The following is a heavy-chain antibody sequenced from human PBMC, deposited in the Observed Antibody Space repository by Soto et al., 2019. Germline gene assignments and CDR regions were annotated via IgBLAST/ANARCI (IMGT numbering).Heavy chain of an antibody. CDR1: GFTFSSYG. V-gene: IGHV3-30*18. CDR3: AKDWGSGYSYAGWY. Sequence: QVQLVESGGGVVQPRRSLRLSCAASGFTFSSYGMHWVRQAPGKGLEWVAVISYDGSNKYYADSVKGRFTISRDNSKNTLYLQMNSLRAEDTAVYYCAKDWGSGYSYAGWYWGQGTLVTVSS. CDR2: ISYDGSNK. J-gene: IGHJ4*02. D-gene: IGHD5-18*01.